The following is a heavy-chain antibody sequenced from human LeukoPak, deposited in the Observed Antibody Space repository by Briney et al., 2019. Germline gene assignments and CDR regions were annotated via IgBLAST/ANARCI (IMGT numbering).Heavy chain of an antibody. CDR2: VSSDGDNE. Sequence: GGSLRLSCAASGFTFSSFGMYWVRQAPGKGLEWVAAVSSDGDNEDYGDSVKGRFTISRGNSKNTLYLQMNSLRAEDTAVYYCASGGCSGTTCSFRHWGQGTLVTVSS. CDR1: GFTFSSFG. V-gene: IGHV3-30*04. CDR3: ASGGCSGTTCSFRH. D-gene: IGHD2-2*01. J-gene: IGHJ1*01.